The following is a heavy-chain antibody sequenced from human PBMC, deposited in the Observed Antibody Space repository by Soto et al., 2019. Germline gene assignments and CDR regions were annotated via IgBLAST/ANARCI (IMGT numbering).Heavy chain of an antibody. CDR3: AKGTEWTAYYYYYGMDV. CDR1: GFTFSSYA. Sequence: GGSLRLSCAASGFTFSSYAMSWVRQAPGKGLEWVSAISGRGGSTNYAESVKGRFTISRDNSKNTLYLQMNSLRAEDTAVYYCAKGTEWTAYYYYYGMDVWGQGTTVTVSS. V-gene: IGHV3-23*01. D-gene: IGHD2-2*01. J-gene: IGHJ6*02. CDR2: ISGRGGST.